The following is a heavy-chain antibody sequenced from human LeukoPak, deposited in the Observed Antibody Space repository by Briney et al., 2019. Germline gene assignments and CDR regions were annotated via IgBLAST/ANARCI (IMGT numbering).Heavy chain of an antibody. CDR3: ARDLMSATYPQSYMDV. V-gene: IGHV3-7*01. CDR1: GFTFSSYG. Sequence: PGRSLRLSCAASGFTFSSYGMHWGRQAPGKGLEWVANIKQDGSEKYYVDSVKGRFTISRDNAKNSLYLQMNSLRAEDTAVYYCARDLMSATYPQSYMDVWGKGTTVTVSS. CDR2: IKQDGSEK. D-gene: IGHD4/OR15-4a*01. J-gene: IGHJ6*03.